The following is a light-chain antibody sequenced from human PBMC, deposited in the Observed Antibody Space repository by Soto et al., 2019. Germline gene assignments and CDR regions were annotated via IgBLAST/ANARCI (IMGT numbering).Light chain of an antibody. CDR1: SSNIGSNT. J-gene: IGLJ1*01. Sequence: QSVLTQPPSASGTPGQRVTISCSGSSSNIGSNTVNWYQQLPGTAPKLLIYSNNQRPSGVPDRSSGSKSGTSASLAISGLQSEDEADYYCAAWDDSLNGFYVFGTETKV. V-gene: IGLV1-44*01. CDR2: SNN. CDR3: AAWDDSLNGFYV.